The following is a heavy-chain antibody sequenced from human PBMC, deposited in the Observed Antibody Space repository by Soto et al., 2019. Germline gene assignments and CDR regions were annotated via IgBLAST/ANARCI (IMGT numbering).Heavy chain of an antibody. CDR1: GFTFSSYG. Sequence: QVQLVESGGGVVQPGRSLRLSCAASGFTFSSYGMHWVRQAPGKGLEWVAVIWYDGSNKCYADSVKGRFTISRDNSKNTLYLQMNSLRAEDTAVYYCARDLGYDFWSGFDYWGQGTLVTVSS. CDR3: ARDLGYDFWSGFDY. J-gene: IGHJ4*02. D-gene: IGHD3-3*01. CDR2: IWYDGSNK. V-gene: IGHV3-33*01.